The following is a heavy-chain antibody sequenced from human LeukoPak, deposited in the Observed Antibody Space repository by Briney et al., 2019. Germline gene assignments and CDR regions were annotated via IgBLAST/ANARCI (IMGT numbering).Heavy chain of an antibody. CDR2: IISRSSYI. CDR1: GFTFSSFA. Sequence: GGSLRLSCAASGFTFSSFAMNWVRQAPPEGLEWVSSIISRSSYIYYADSLMSRFTISRDNAKNSLYLQMNSVRAEDTAVYYCARDQRPGIAAAADYWGQGTLVTVSS. V-gene: IGHV3-21*01. CDR3: ARDQRPGIAAAADY. D-gene: IGHD6-13*01. J-gene: IGHJ4*02.